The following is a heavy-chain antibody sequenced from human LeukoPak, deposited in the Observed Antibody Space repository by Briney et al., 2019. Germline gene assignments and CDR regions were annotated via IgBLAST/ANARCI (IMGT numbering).Heavy chain of an antibody. J-gene: IGHJ4*02. CDR1: GFTFSSYI. Sequence: GGSLRLSCAASGFTFSSYIMNWVRQAPGKGLEWVSSISSSSGYIYYADSVKGRFTISRDNAKNSLYLQMNSLRAEDAAVYYCARAYRLEPLDYWGQGTLVTVSS. CDR3: ARAYRLEPLDY. D-gene: IGHD1-1*01. CDR2: ISSSSGYI. V-gene: IGHV3-21*01.